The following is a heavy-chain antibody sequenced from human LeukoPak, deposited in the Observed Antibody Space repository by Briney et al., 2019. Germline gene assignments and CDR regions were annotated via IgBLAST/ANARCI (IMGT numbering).Heavy chain of an antibody. D-gene: IGHD1-26*01. CDR3: AKGHGWEASYYYYYMDV. CDR2: ISSSGSTI. CDR1: GFTFSSYE. J-gene: IGHJ6*03. V-gene: IGHV3-48*03. Sequence: GGSLRLSCADSGFTFSSYEMNWVRQAPGKGLEWVSYISSSGSTIYYADSVKGRFTISRDNSKNALYLKMNSLRAEDTAVYYCAKGHGWEASYYYYYMDVWGKGTTVTISS.